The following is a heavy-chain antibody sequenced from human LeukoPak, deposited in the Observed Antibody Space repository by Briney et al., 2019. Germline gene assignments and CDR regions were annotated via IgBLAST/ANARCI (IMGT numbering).Heavy chain of an antibody. V-gene: IGHV4-30-4*01. CDR2: IYYSGCT. J-gene: IGHJ5*02. CDR3: ARGGVWDYYGSVNWFDP. Sequence: SQTLSLTCTVSGGSISSGDYYWSWIRQPPGKGLEWIGYIYYSGCTYYNPSLKSRVTISVDTSKNQFSLKLSSVTAADTAVYYCARGGVWDYYGSVNWFDPWGQGTLVTVSS. D-gene: IGHD3-10*01. CDR1: GGSISSGDYY.